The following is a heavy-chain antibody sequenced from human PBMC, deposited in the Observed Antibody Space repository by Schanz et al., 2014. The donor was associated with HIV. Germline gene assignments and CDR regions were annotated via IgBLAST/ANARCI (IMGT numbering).Heavy chain of an antibody. CDR3: ARDGTVPGWYEDAFNI. J-gene: IGHJ3*02. V-gene: IGHV3-11*01. CDR1: GFTFGDNY. Sequence: QVQLVESGGGLVKPGGSLRLSCAASGFTFGDNYMTWIRQAPGKGLEWVAYISSSGNTINYADSVKGRFTISRDNAKNSLYLQMNSLRAEDTAVYYCARDGTVPGWYEDAFNIWGQGTMVTVSS. CDR2: ISSSGNTI. D-gene: IGHD6-19*01.